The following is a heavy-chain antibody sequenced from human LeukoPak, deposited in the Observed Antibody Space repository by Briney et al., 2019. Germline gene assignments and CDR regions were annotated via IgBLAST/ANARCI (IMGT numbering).Heavy chain of an antibody. D-gene: IGHD3-10*01. CDR2: INQDGTEK. V-gene: IGHV3-7*01. J-gene: IGHJ4*02. Sequence: GGSLRPSCAASGFTFTTYWMSWVRQAPGKGLEWVANINQDGTEKFYVDSVKGRFTISRDNAKNSLYLQMNSLRVEDTAVYYCAKVAKYYYGSETYYFFEHWGQGTPVTASS. CDR3: AKVAKYYYGSETYYFFEH. CDR1: GFTFTTYW.